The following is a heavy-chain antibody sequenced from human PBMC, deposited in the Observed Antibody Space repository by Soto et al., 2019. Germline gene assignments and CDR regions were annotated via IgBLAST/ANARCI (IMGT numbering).Heavy chain of an antibody. V-gene: IGHV1-69*01. J-gene: IGHJ6*02. CDR1: GGTFSSYA. CDR3: ARDSVVVAATLYYYYGMDV. CDR2: IIPIFGTA. Sequence: QVQLVQSGAEVKKPGSSVKVSCKASGGTFSSYAISWVRQAPGQGLEWMGGIIPIFGTANYAQKFRGRVTITADESTSTAYMELSSLRSEDTAVYYCARDSVVVAATLYYYYGMDVWGQGTTVTVSS. D-gene: IGHD2-15*01.